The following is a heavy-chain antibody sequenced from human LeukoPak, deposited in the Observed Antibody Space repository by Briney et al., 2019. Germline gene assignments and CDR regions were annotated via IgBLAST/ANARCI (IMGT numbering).Heavy chain of an antibody. D-gene: IGHD5-18*01. Sequence: SETLSLTCTVSGGSISIYYWSWIRQPPGKGLEWIGYIYYSGSTNYNPSLKSRVTISVDTSKNQFSLKLSSVTAADTAVYYCARHSYGANWFDPWGQGTLVTVSS. J-gene: IGHJ5*02. CDR2: IYYSGST. CDR1: GGSISIYY. V-gene: IGHV4-59*01. CDR3: ARHSYGANWFDP.